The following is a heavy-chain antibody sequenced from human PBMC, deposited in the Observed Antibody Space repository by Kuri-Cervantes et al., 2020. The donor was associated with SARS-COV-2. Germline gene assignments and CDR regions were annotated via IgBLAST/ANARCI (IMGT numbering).Heavy chain of an antibody. CDR3: ARANYDFWSGYYGWLRSPLDY. V-gene: IGHV4-39*01. J-gene: IGHJ4*02. Sequence: GSLRLSCTVSGGSISSSSYYWGWIRQPPGKGLEWIGSIYYSGSTYYNPSLKSRVTISVDTSKNQFSLKLSSVTAADTAVYYCARANYDFWSGYYGWLRSPLDYWGQGTLVTVSS. D-gene: IGHD3-3*01. CDR2: IYYSGST. CDR1: GGSISSSSYY.